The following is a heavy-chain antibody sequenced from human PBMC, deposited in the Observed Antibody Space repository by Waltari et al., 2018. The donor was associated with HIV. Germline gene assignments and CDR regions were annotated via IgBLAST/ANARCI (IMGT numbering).Heavy chain of an antibody. J-gene: IGHJ4*02. CDR1: GGSFSGYY. D-gene: IGHD7-27*01. Sequence: QVQLQQWGAGLLRPSETLSLTCSVYGGSFSGYYWTWIRQPPGKGLEWIGEINHRGSTNYQPSLQSRVIISVDTSKNQFSLQLSSVTAADTAVYYCASFVWGLGFENWGPGTLATVSS. CDR3: ASFVWGLGFEN. CDR2: INHRGST. V-gene: IGHV4-34*01.